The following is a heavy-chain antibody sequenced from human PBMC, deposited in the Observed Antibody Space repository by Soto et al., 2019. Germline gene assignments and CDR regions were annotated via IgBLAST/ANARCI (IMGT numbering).Heavy chain of an antibody. J-gene: IGHJ6*02. V-gene: IGHV4-39*01. Sequence: PSETLSLTCSVSGYSVSSSDYYWAWIRQPPGEGLEWIGSMLYSGLTYYNPSLKSRVTLSVDTSKNQFSVRLNSVTASDTAVYYCAPLSVSLSGPYGIHVWGQGTTVTV. CDR2: MLYSGLT. CDR3: APLSVSLSGPYGIHV. D-gene: IGHD2-15*01. CDR1: GYSVSSSDYY.